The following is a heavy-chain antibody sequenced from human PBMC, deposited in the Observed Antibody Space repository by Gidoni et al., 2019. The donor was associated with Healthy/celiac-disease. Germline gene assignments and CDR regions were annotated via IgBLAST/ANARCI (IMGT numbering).Heavy chain of an antibody. CDR3: ARTIRGYAGY. CDR1: GGSFSGYY. J-gene: IGHJ4*02. Sequence: QVQLQQWGAGLLKPSETLSLTCAVYGGSFSGYYGSWIRQPPGKGLEWIGEIKHSGSTNYNPSLKSRVTRSVDTSKNQFPLKLSSLTAADTAVYYCARTIRGYAGYWGQGTLVTVSS. D-gene: IGHD5-12*01. CDR2: IKHSGST. V-gene: IGHV4-34*01.